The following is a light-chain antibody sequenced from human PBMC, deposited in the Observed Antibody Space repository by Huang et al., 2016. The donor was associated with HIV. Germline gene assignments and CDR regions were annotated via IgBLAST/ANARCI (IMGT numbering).Light chain of an antibody. CDR2: FTS. CDR3: HQYGISPTT. Sequence: EIVLTQSQGTLSLSPGERATLPCRASPSLTSNYLARYKQRPGQAPILLIYFTSTRATAIPDRFSGSGSGTDFSLTISRLEPEDFAVYYCHQYGISPTTFGQGTKVEIK. CDR1: PSLTSNY. J-gene: IGKJ2*01. V-gene: IGKV3-20*01.